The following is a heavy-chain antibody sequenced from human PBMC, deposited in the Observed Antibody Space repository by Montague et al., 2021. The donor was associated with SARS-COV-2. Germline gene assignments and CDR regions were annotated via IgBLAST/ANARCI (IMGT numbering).Heavy chain of an antibody. V-gene: IGHV3-66*02. CDR1: GFTVSSND. CDR3: ARDSYGMDV. CDR2: INSGGST. J-gene: IGHJ6*02. Sequence: SLRLSCAASGFTVSSNDMSWVRQAPGKGLEWVSDINSGGSTYYADYVKGRFTISRDNTKNTLYLQMNSMRDEDTAVYYCARDSYGMDVWGQGTTVTVSS.